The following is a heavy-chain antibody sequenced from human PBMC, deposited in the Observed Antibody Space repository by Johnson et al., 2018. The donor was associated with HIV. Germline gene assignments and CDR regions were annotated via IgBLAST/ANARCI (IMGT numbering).Heavy chain of an antibody. J-gene: IGHJ3*02. CDR1: GFTFSDYY. Sequence: QMQLVESGGGLVKPGGSLRLSCAASGFTFSDYYMSWIRQAPGKGLEWVAYISSSGSSRYYADSVKGRFTISRDNAKNSLYLQMNSLRAEDTALYYCAKDIRGSLGAFDIWGQGTMVTVSS. CDR3: AKDIRGSLGAFDI. CDR2: ISSSGSSR. V-gene: IGHV3-11*01. D-gene: IGHD1-26*01.